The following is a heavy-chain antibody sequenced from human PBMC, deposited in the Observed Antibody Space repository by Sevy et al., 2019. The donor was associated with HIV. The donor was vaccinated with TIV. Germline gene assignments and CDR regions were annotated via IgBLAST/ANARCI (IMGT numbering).Heavy chain of an antibody. J-gene: IGHJ6*02. Sequence: SETLSLTCAVYGGSFSGYYWSWIRQPPGKGLEWIGEINHSGSTNYNPSLKSRVTISVDTSKNQFSLKLSSVTAADTAVYYCARGDPGIAVAGTDAGRYYYGMDVWGQGTTVTVSS. V-gene: IGHV4-34*01. CDR1: GGSFSGYY. CDR3: ARGDPGIAVAGTDAGRYYYGMDV. D-gene: IGHD6-19*01. CDR2: INHSGST.